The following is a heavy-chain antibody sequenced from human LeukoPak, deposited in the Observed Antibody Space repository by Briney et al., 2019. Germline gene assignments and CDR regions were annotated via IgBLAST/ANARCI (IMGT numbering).Heavy chain of an antibody. J-gene: IGHJ5*02. CDR3: ARGMAAAYDYNWFDP. D-gene: IGHD5-12*01. CDR1: GGSISSDY. V-gene: IGHV4-4*07. CDR2: INASGST. Sequence: SETLSLTCSVSGGSISSDYWSWIRQPAGKGLEWIGRINASGSTRYNPSLKSRVTMSADTSKNQFTLKMNSVTAADTAVYFCARGMAAAYDYNWFDPWGQGTLVTVSS.